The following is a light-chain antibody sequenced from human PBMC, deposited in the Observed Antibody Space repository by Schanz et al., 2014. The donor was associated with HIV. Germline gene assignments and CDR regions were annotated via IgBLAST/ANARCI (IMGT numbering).Light chain of an antibody. CDR2: ATS. V-gene: IGKV3-20*01. CDR3: QQYAASPWT. Sequence: EIVLTQSPGSLSLSPGGRATLSCGASQRLSSSYLAWYQQKRDQPPRLVIYATSTRAAGIPDRFSGTGSGTDFTLTISRLESEDFAVYSCQQYAASPWTFGQGTKVEIK. J-gene: IGKJ1*01. CDR1: QRLSSSY.